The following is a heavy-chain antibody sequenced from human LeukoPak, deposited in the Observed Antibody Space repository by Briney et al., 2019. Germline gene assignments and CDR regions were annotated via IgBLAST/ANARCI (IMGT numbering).Heavy chain of an antibody. D-gene: IGHD6-13*01. Sequence: ASVTVSCKASGYTFTSYDINWVRQATGQGREWMGWMNPNSGNTGYAQKFQGRVTITRNTSISTAYMELSSLRSEDTAVYYCARALGSWHYMDVWGKGTTVTVSS. CDR1: GYTFTSYD. CDR2: MNPNSGNT. V-gene: IGHV1-8*03. CDR3: ARALGSWHYMDV. J-gene: IGHJ6*03.